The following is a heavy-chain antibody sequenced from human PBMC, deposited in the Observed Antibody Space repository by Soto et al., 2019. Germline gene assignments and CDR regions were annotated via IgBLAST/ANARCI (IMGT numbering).Heavy chain of an antibody. J-gene: IGHJ6*03. CDR2: IYSTGAT. V-gene: IGHV4-59*08. CDR1: RGSISRYY. CDR3: ARQPVMRSGRYYYQYMDV. Sequence: QVQLQESGPGLVKPSETLSLTCTVSRGSISRYYWSWIRQSPSKGLEWLGYIYSTGATNYNPSVKSRVTLSVDTSKNQVSLRLSSVTAADTAVYFCARQPVMRSGRYYYQYMDVWGEGTTVTVSS. D-gene: IGHD2-21*01.